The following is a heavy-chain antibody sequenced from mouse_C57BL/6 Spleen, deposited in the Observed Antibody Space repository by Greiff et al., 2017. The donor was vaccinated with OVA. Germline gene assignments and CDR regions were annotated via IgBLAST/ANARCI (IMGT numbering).Heavy chain of an antibody. V-gene: IGHV5-17*01. D-gene: IGHD2-12*01. CDR3: ARGGYSPWFAY. CDR1: GFTFSDYG. CDR2: ISSGSSTI. Sequence: EVKLVESGGGLVKPGGSLKLSCAASGFTFSDYGMHWVRQAPEKGLEWVAYISSGSSTIYYADTVKGRFTISRDNAKNTLFLQMTSLRSEDTAMYYCARGGYSPWFAYWGQGTLVTVSA. J-gene: IGHJ3*01.